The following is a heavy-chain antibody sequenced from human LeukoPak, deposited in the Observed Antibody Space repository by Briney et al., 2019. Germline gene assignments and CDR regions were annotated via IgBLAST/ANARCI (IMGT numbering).Heavy chain of an antibody. Sequence: ASVKVSCKASGYTFTTYGITWVRQAPGQGLEWMGWISAYNGNTNYAQKLQGRVTMTTDTSTSTAYMELRSLRSDDTAVYYCAGGRDYARNAFDIWGQGTMVTVSS. CDR3: AGGRDYARNAFDI. CDR1: GYTFTTYG. D-gene: IGHD4-17*01. J-gene: IGHJ3*02. CDR2: ISAYNGNT. V-gene: IGHV1-18*01.